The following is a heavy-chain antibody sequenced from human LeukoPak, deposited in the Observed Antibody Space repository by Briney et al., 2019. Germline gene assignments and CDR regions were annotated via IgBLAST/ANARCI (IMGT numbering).Heavy chain of an antibody. J-gene: IGHJ3*02. CDR2: IYHSGST. CDR3: ARGGPTMDDSSGYYLMAFDI. D-gene: IGHD3-22*01. CDR1: GGSISSSNW. Sequence: SETLSLTCAVSGGSISSSNWWSWVRQPPGKGLEWIGEIYHSGSTNYNPSLKSRVTISVDKSKNQFSLKLSSVTAADTAVYYCARGGPTMDDSSGYYLMAFDIWGQGTMVTVSS. V-gene: IGHV4-4*02.